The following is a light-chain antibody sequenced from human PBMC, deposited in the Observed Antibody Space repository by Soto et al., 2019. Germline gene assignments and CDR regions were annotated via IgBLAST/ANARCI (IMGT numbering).Light chain of an antibody. Sequence: EIVLTQSPGTLSLSPGERATLSFRASQSVSSSYLAWYQQKPGQAPRLLIYGASTRATGIPARFSGSGSGTEFTLTISSLQSEDFAVYYCQQYNNWPRWTFGQGTKVDIK. V-gene: IGKV3-15*01. CDR3: QQYNNWPRWT. CDR2: GAS. J-gene: IGKJ1*01. CDR1: QSVSSSY.